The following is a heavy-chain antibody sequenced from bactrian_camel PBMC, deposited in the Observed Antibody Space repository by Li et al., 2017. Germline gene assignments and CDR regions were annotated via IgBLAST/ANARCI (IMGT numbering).Heavy chain of an antibody. Sequence: QLVESGGGSVQAGGSLRLSCAASGYTSSGTCMGWFRQPPGREREGVAYYHIDGRSGYYADSVKGRFTISQDNAKDTVWLQMDSLKPEDTAVYFCAADDPPVSMRPTKLSGISAYLSKFGYWGQGTQVTVS. D-gene: IGHD6*01. CDR2: YHIDGRSG. CDR3: AADDPPVSMRPTKLSGISAYLSKFGY. J-gene: IGHJ6*01. V-gene: IGHV3S25*01. CDR1: GYTSSGTC.